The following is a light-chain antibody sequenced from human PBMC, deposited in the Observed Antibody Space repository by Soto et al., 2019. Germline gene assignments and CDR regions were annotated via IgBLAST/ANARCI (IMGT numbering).Light chain of an antibody. CDR2: DAS. CDR3: QQRGVRPFT. Sequence: EIVLTQSPATLSLSPGERATLSCRASQNINSFLAWYQQKPGQAPRLLIYDASKRATGIPARFSGSGSGTDFSLTLSSLEPEDFAAYYCQQRGVRPFTFGPGTKVDIK. V-gene: IGKV3-11*01. CDR1: QNINSF. J-gene: IGKJ3*01.